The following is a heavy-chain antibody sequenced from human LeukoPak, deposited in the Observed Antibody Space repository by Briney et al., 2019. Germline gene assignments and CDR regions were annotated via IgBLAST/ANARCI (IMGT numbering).Heavy chain of an antibody. CDR2: INTGNGNP. Sequence: ASVKVSCKASGYSFTNHAMDWVRQAPGHGLEWMGWINTGNGNPTYAQGFTGRFSFSLDTSVSTAYLQITSLKGEDTAVYYCARDSGDIAFDIWGQGTLVTISS. CDR3: ARDSGDIAFDI. J-gene: IGHJ3*02. V-gene: IGHV7-4-1*02. D-gene: IGHD2-21*02. CDR1: GYSFTNHA.